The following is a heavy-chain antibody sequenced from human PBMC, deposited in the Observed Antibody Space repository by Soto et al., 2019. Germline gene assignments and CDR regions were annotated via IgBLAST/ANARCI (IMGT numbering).Heavy chain of an antibody. V-gene: IGHV3-23*01. J-gene: IGHJ4*02. D-gene: IGHD3-9*01. CDR3: AKASEYYDILTGSRTFDY. CDR2: ISGSGGST. Sequence: GGSLRLSCAASGFTFSSYAMSWVRQAPGKGLEWVSTISGSGGSTYYADSVKGRFTISRDNSKNTLYLQVNSLRAEDTAVYYCAKASEYYDILTGSRTFDYWGQGTLVTVSS. CDR1: GFTFSSYA.